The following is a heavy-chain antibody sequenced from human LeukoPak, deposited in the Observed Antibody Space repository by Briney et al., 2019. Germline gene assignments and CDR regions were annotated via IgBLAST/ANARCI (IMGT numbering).Heavy chain of an antibody. D-gene: IGHD3-3*01. V-gene: IGHV1-8*01. Sequence: ASVKVSCKASGFTFTTYDINWVRQAPGQGLEWVAWMNPNSGGTGYAQNFQGRDTLARDTSIGTAYMELNSLTSEDTAVYYCARGAIFGVTTRGYGRDVWGQGTTVTVSS. J-gene: IGHJ6*02. CDR2: MNPNSGGT. CDR3: ARGAIFGVTTRGYGRDV. CDR1: GFTFTTYD.